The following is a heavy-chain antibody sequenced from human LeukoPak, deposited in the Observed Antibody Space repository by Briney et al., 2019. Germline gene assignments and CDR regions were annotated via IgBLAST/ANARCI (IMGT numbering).Heavy chain of an antibody. CDR2: ISSSSSYI. D-gene: IGHD6-13*01. V-gene: IGHV3-21*01. CDR1: GFTFSSYS. Sequence: GGSLRLSCAASGFTFSSYSMNWVRQAPGKGLEWVSSISSSSSYIYYADSVKGRFTISRDNAKNSLYLQMDSLRAEDTAVYYCARDLLSSSDDAFDIWGQGTMVTVSS. CDR3: ARDLLSSSDDAFDI. J-gene: IGHJ3*02.